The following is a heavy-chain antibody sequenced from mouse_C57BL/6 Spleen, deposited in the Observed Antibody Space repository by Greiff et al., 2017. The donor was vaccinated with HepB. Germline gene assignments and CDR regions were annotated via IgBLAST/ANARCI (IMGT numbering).Heavy chain of an antibody. CDR3: ARAGSLGIILDPYYFDY. J-gene: IGHJ2*01. CDR2: IYPSDSET. D-gene: IGHD6-5*01. CDR1: GYTFTSYW. Sequence: QVQLQQPGAELVRPGSSVKLSCKASGYTFTSYWMDWVKQRPGQGLEWIGNIYPSDSETHYNQKFKDKATLTVDKSSSTAYMQLSSLTSEDSAVYYCARAGSLGIILDPYYFDYWGQGTTLTVSS. V-gene: IGHV1-61*01.